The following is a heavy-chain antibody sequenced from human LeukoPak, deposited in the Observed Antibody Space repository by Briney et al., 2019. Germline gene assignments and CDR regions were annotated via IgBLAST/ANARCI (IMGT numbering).Heavy chain of an antibody. Sequence: ASVKVSCKASGYTFTSYYMHWVRQAPGQGLEWMGRIIPSGSVISYAQKFQGRVTMTRDTSSNTFYMELSSLRSEDTAIYYCARDGGGWNFDYWGQGTLVTVSS. D-gene: IGHD3-16*01. CDR3: ARDGGGWNFDY. J-gene: IGHJ4*02. V-gene: IGHV1-46*01. CDR2: IIPSGSVI. CDR1: GYTFTSYY.